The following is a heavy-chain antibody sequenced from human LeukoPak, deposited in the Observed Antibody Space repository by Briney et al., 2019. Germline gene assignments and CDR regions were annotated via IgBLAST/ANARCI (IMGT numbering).Heavy chain of an antibody. CDR3: ARSPPYGGKAVDY. D-gene: IGHD4-23*01. Sequence: GASVKVSCKASGYTFTSYYMHWVRQAPGQGLEWMGWINPNSGGTNYAQKFQGRVTMTRDTSISTAYMELSRLRSDDTAVYYCARSPPYGGKAVDYWGQGTLVTVSS. V-gene: IGHV1-2*02. CDR2: INPNSGGT. CDR1: GYTFTSYY. J-gene: IGHJ4*02.